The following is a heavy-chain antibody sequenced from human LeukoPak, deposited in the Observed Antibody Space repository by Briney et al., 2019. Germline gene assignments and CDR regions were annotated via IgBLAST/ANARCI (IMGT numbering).Heavy chain of an antibody. Sequence: SETLSLTCTVSGGSISSYYWSWIRQPPGKGLEWIGYIYYSGSTNYNPSLKSRVTISVDTSKNQFSLKLSSVTAADTAMYYCARVSPLLWFGEFDYWGQGTLVTVSS. D-gene: IGHD3-10*01. CDR1: GGSISSYY. CDR2: IYYSGST. J-gene: IGHJ4*02. CDR3: ARVSPLLWFGEFDY. V-gene: IGHV4-59*01.